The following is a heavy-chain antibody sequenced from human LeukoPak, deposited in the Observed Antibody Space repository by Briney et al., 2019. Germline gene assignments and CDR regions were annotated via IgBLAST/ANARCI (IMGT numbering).Heavy chain of an antibody. V-gene: IGHV3-21*01. D-gene: IGHD3-9*01. CDR1: GFAFSSYS. Sequence: GGSLRLSCAASGFAFSSYSMNWVRQAPGKGLEWVSSISSSSYIYYADSVKGRFTISRDNAKNSLYLQMNSLRAEDTAVYYCARDSSYTYDILTGYYPYYFDYWGQGTLVTVSS. J-gene: IGHJ4*02. CDR3: ARDSSYTYDILTGYYPYYFDY. CDR2: ISSSSYI.